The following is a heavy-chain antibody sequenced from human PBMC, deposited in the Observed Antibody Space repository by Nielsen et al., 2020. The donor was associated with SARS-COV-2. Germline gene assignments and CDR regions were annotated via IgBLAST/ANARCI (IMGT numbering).Heavy chain of an antibody. CDR2: ISGSGGST. D-gene: IGHD2-2*01. Sequence: GESLKISCAASGFTFSSYAMSWVRQAPGKGLEWVSAISGSGGSTYYADSVKGRFTISRDNSKNTLYLQMNSLRAEDTAVYYCANDIVVVPAATGVDVWGQGTTVTVSS. CDR1: GFTFSSYA. CDR3: ANDIVVVPAATGVDV. V-gene: IGHV3-23*01. J-gene: IGHJ6*02.